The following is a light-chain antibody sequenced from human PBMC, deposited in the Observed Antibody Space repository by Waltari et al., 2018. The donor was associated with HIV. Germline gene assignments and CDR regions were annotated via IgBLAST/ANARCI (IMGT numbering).Light chain of an antibody. V-gene: IGLV2-14*01. CDR3: SSYSRGALL. CDR2: EVS. J-gene: IGLJ2*01. CDR1: TNDIGSYNY. Sequence: QSVLTQPASVSGSPGQSLTLSCTGTTNDIGSYNYVSWYQQSPDTAPTLIIFEVSNLPSGVSSRFSGSNAGNTASLTISGLQAEDEAYYHCSSYSRGALLFGGGTKVTVL.